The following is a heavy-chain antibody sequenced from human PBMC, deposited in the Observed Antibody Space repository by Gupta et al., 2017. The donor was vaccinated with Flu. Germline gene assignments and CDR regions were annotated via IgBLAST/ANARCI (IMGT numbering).Heavy chain of an antibody. D-gene: IGHD2-2*03. CDR2: IWYDGSNK. CDR3: ARGGLDLNWFDP. Sequence: VRQAPGKGLEWVAVIWYDGSNKYYADSVKGRFTISRDNSKNTLYLQMNSLRAEDTAVYYCARGGLDLNWFDPWGQGTLVTGSS. J-gene: IGHJ5*02. V-gene: IGHV3-33*01.